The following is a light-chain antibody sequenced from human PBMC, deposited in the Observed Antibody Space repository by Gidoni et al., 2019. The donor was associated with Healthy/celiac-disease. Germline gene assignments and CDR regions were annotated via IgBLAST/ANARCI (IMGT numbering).Light chain of an antibody. Sequence: EIVLTQSPATLSLSPGERATLSCRASQSVSSYLAWYQQKPGQAPRLLIYDASNRATGIPARFSGSGSGTDFTLTISSLEPEDFAVYYCQQRSISWTFXXXTKVEIK. CDR2: DAS. CDR3: QQRSISWT. V-gene: IGKV3-11*01. J-gene: IGKJ1*01. CDR1: QSVSSY.